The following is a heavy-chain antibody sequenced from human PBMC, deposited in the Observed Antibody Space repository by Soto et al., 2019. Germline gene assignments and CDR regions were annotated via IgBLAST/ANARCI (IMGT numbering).Heavy chain of an antibody. CDR1: GFTFSNAW. CDR3: VKGEYYYDSSGYYPFDY. V-gene: IGHV3-64D*06. Sequence: GGSLRLACAASGFTFSNAWMNWVRQAPGKGLEYVSAIFPNGVNTHYADSVKGRFTISRDNSKNTVYLQMSSLTAEDTAVYYCVKGEYYYDSSGYYPFDYWGQGTLVTVSS. D-gene: IGHD3-22*01. J-gene: IGHJ4*02. CDR2: IFPNGVNT.